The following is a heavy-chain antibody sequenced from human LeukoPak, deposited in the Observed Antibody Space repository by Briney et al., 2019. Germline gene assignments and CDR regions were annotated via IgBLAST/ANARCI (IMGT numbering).Heavy chain of an antibody. CDR3: ATDHSMANTAWWFDP. CDR2: ISPYNGNT. CDR1: GYTFPNYG. Sequence: ASVKVSCKASGYTFPNYGVTWVRQAPGQGLEWMGWISPYNGNTNYAQKLQGRVTMTTDTSTSTVYMELSSLRSEDTAFYYCATDHSMANTAWWFDPWGQGTLVTVSS. V-gene: IGHV1-18*01. D-gene: IGHD5-24*01. J-gene: IGHJ5*02.